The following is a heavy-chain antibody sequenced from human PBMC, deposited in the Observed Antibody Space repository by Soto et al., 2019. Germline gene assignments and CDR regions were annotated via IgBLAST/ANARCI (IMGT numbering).Heavy chain of an antibody. Sequence: GGSLSLSCAASGFTFSSYAMSWVRQAPGKGLEWVSAISGSGGSTYYADSVKGRFTISRDNSKNTLYLQMNSLRAEDTAVYYCAKSSGVSAEDYDAFDIWGQGTMVTVSS. V-gene: IGHV3-23*01. CDR1: GFTFSSYA. J-gene: IGHJ3*02. CDR3: AKSSGVSAEDYDAFDI. CDR2: ISGSGGST. D-gene: IGHD4-17*01.